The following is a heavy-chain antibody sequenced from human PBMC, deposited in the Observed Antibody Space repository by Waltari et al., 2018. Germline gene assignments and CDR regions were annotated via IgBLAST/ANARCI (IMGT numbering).Heavy chain of an antibody. D-gene: IGHD6-19*01. CDR3: AGYSSGSSNWFDP. V-gene: IGHV4-59*11. CDR2: IYYSGST. CDR1: GGSISRHS. Sequence: QVQLQASGPGLVKPSATLSLPCTLSGGSISRHSSCWIRQPPGKGLEWIGYIYYSGSTNYNPSLKSRVTISVDTSKNQFSLKLSSVTAADTAVYYCAGYSSGSSNWFDPWGQGTLVTVSS. J-gene: IGHJ5*02.